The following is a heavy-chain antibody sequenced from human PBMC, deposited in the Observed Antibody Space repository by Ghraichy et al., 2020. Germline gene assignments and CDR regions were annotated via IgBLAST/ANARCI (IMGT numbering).Heavy chain of an antibody. CDR3: ATSANAFYFASDGHVFQI. D-gene: IGHD3-9*01. V-gene: IGHV4-39*01. CDR2: IYHTGNT. Sequence: SETLSLTCSVSGGTIISTTFYWDWIRQPPGKGLEWIGYIYHTGNTYYNPSLGSRVSMSMDTSKNHFSLQVASVTAADTAVYFCATSANAFYFASDGHVFQIWGQGNLVTVSA. J-gene: IGHJ3*02. CDR1: GGTIISTTFY.